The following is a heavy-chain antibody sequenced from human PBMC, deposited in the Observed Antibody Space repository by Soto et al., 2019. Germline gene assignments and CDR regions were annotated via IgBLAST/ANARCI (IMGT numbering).Heavy chain of an antibody. CDR1: GFTFSSYG. CDR3: ARDRGVPAAMYSLDY. D-gene: IGHD2-2*01. CDR2: IWYDGSNK. V-gene: IGHV3-33*01. J-gene: IGHJ4*02. Sequence: GGSLRLSCAASGFTFSSYGMHWVRQAPGKGLEWVAVIWYDGSNKYYADSVKGRFTISRDNSKNTLYLQMNSLRAEDTAVYYCARDRGVPAAMYSLDYWGQGTLVTVSS.